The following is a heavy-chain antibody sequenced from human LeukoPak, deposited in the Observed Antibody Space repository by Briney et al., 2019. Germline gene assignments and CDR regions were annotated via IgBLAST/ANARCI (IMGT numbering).Heavy chain of an antibody. D-gene: IGHD2-2*01. V-gene: IGHV3-11*01. CDR1: GLTFSDYY. Sequence: PGGSLRLSCAASGLTFSDYYMSWIRQAPGKGLEWVSYISSSGSTIYYADSVKGRFTISRDNAKNSLYLQMNSLRAEDTAVYYCARDFHYCSSTSCLWRPYYYYGMDVWGQGTTVTVSS. J-gene: IGHJ6*02. CDR2: ISSSGSTI. CDR3: ARDFHYCSSTSCLWRPYYYYGMDV.